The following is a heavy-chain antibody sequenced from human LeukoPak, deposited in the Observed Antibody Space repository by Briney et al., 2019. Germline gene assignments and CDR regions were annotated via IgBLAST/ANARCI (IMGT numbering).Heavy chain of an antibody. CDR3: ARDLNLVGAY. CDR1: GFTFSSYA. Sequence: GGSLRLSCAASGFTFSSYAMSWVRQAPGKGLEWVSFIDSSSSYIYYADSVKGRFTISRDNAKNSLYLQMNSLRAVDTAVYYCARDLNLVGAYWGQGTLVTVSS. D-gene: IGHD1-26*01. CDR2: IDSSSSYI. V-gene: IGHV3-21*01. J-gene: IGHJ4*02.